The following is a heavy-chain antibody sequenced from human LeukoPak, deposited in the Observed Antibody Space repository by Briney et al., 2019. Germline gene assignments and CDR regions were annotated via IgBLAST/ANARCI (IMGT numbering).Heavy chain of an antibody. D-gene: IGHD3-9*01. CDR1: GYTFTGYA. J-gene: IGHJ4*02. CDR2: IDPNSGGT. V-gene: IGHV1-2*06. CDR3: TRDLTISGPIGI. Sequence: ASVKVSCKAYGYTFTGYAMHWVRQAPGQGREWVGRIDPNSGGTNYAQDFQGRVTITRDTSINTAYMELSRLRSDDTAMYYCTRDLTISGPIGIWGQGTLVTVSA.